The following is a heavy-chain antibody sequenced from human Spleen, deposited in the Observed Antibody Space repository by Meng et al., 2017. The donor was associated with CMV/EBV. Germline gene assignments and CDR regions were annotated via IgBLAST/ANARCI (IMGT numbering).Heavy chain of an antibody. CDR2: ISSSGSTI. D-gene: IGHD3-10*01. CDR3: ARGGRLYGSGSFLAY. CDR1: GFTFSSYE. Sequence: GESLKISCAASGFTFSSYEMNWVRQAPGKGLEWVSYISSSGSTIYYADSVKGRFAISRDNADNSLHLQMNSLRTEDTAVYYCARGGRLYGSGSFLAYWGQGSVVTVSS. J-gene: IGHJ4*02. V-gene: IGHV3-48*03.